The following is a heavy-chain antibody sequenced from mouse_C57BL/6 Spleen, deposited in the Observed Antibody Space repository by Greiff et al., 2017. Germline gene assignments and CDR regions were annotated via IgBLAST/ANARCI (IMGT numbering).Heavy chain of an antibody. CDR1: GYAFSSSW. V-gene: IGHV1-82*01. CDR3: ASRLGRAMDY. J-gene: IGHJ4*01. CDR2: IYPGDGDT. D-gene: IGHD4-1*01. Sequence: QVQLQQSGPELVKPGASVKISCKASGYAFSSSWMNWVKRRPGKGLEWIGRIYPGDGDTNYNGKFKGKATLTADKSSSTAYMQLSSLTSEDSAVYFCASRLGRAMDYWGQGTSVTVSS.